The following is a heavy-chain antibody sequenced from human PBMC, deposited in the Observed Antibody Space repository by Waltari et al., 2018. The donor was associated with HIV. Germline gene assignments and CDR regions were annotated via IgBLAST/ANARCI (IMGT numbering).Heavy chain of an antibody. CDR2: ISYSAST. D-gene: IGHD3-22*01. V-gene: IGHV4-61*01. Sequence: HLQESGPRLAKPSETLSPTCSVSGGPVSTGTYYWRWIRQPPGQGLEWSGYISYSASTNANLSRKSRVTVSVDTSKNPVSLKLNTMTAADTAVYYCASHWYYYDRSGFYFDHWGQGTLVTVSS. CDR3: ASHWYYYDRSGFYFDH. J-gene: IGHJ4*02. CDR1: GGPVSTGTYY.